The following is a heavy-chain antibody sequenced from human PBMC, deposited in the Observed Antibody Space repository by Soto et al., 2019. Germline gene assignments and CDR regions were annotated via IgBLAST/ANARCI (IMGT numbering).Heavy chain of an antibody. CDR1: RFTFSTYA. Sequence: QSGGSLRLSCAASRFTFSTYAMSWVRQAPGKGLEWVSGISGGGGDTSYADSVRGRFTCSRDNSKNTLYLQMNSLRADDTALYYCAKSLFGGPDIWGQGTMVTV. CDR3: AKSLFGGPDI. CDR2: ISGGGGDT. D-gene: IGHD2-15*01. J-gene: IGHJ3*02. V-gene: IGHV3-23*01.